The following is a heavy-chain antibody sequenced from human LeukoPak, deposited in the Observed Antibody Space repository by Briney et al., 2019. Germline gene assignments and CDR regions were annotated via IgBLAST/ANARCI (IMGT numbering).Heavy chain of an antibody. CDR1: GFTFSSYA. CDR2: ISYDGSNK. CDR3: AKDPTGTIFGWFDP. V-gene: IGHV3-30*04. D-gene: IGHD1-7*01. J-gene: IGHJ5*02. Sequence: GGSLRLSCAASGFTFSSYAMHWVRQAPGKGLEWVAVISYDGSNKYYADSVKGRFTISRDNSKNTLYLQMNSLRAEDTAVYYCAKDPTGTIFGWFDPWGQGTLVTVSS.